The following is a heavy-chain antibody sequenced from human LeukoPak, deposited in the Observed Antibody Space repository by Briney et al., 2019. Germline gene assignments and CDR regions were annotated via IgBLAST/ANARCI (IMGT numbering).Heavy chain of an antibody. J-gene: IGHJ6*02. CDR2: ISWNSGSI. D-gene: IGHD3-10*01. CDR1: GFTFDDYA. V-gene: IGHV3-9*01. CDR3: AKDTVRFSDYYYGMDV. Sequence: GGSLRLSCAASGFTFDDYAMHWVRQAPGKGLEWVSGISWNSGSIGYADSVKGRFTFSRDNAKNSLYLQMNSLRAEDTALYYCAKDTVRFSDYYYGMDVWGQGTTVTVSS.